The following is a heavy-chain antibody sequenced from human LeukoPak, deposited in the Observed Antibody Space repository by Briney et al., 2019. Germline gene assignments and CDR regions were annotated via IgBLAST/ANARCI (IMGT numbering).Heavy chain of an antibody. CDR1: GFTFSSYA. Sequence: PGGSLRLSCSASGFTFSSYALHWVRQAPGKGLEYVSAISNNGGSTYYADAVKGRFTISRDNSKNTLYLQMNSLRAEDTAVYFCAKDRSPFEYWGQGTLVTVSS. CDR2: ISNNGGST. CDR3: AKDRSPFEY. V-gene: IGHV3-64*04. J-gene: IGHJ4*02.